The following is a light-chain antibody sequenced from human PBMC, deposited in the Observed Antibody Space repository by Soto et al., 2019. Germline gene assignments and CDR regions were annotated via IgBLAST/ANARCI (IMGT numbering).Light chain of an antibody. V-gene: IGKV1-6*01. CDR2: AAS. Sequence: AIPVTQAPFSLSASVGDRVPRTCRASQGIRDELGWYQQKAGKAPNLLISAASRLQSGVPSRFSGRGSGTDFTLTISSLQPEDFATYYCLQDYDYPRTFGQGTKVDIK. CDR3: LQDYDYPRT. J-gene: IGKJ1*01. CDR1: QGIRDE.